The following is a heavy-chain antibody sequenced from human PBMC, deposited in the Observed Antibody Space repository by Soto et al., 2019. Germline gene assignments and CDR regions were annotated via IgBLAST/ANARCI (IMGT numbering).Heavy chain of an antibody. V-gene: IGHV4-34*01. CDR3: ATWGRGVLIQNWVDP. J-gene: IGHJ5*02. CDR1: GGSFSDDASSSDWY. Sequence: PSETLSLTCAVYGGSFSDDASSSDWYWNWIRQSPGKGLEWIGEIDRSGRTKYNPSLQSRVSISVDTSKNQFSLKLSSVTAADTGVYYCATWGRGVLIQNWVDPWGQGTLVTVSS. CDR2: IDRSGRT. D-gene: IGHD3-10*01.